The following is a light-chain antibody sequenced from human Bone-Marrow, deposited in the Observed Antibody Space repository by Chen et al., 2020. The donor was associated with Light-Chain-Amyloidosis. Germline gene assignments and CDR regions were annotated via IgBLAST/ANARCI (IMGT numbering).Light chain of an antibody. Sequence: NFMLTQPHSVWESPGKTVIISCTRSSGSIATNYVQWYQQRPGSSPTTVIDEDDQRPSGVPDRLSGSIDRSTNSASLTISGLTTGDEADYYCQSYQGSSQRVFGGATKLTVL. CDR1: SGSIATNY. V-gene: IGLV6-57*01. J-gene: IGLJ3*02. CDR3: QSYQGSSQRV. CDR2: EDD.